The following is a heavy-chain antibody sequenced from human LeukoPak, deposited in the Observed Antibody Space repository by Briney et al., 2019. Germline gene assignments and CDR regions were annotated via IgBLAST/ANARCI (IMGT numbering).Heavy chain of an antibody. D-gene: IGHD1-14*01. Sequence: GGSLRLSCAASGFTFSSYSMNWVRQAPGKGLEWVSSISSSSSYIYYTDSVKGRFTISRDNAKNSLYLQMNSLRAEDTAVYYCARGRNNAFDIWGQGTMVTVSS. CDR3: ARGRNNAFDI. CDR2: ISSSSSYI. CDR1: GFTFSSYS. J-gene: IGHJ3*02. V-gene: IGHV3-21*01.